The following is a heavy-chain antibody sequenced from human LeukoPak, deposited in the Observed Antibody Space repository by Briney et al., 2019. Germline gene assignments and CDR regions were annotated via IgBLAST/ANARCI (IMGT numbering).Heavy chain of an antibody. CDR2: INPNSGGT. CDR1: GYTFTGYY. Sequence: ASVKVSCKASGYTFTGYYMHWVRQAPGQGLEWMGWINPNSGGTNYAQKFQGRVTMTRDTSISTAYMELSRLRSDDTAVYYCARDPSPLWFGELWGFDYWGQGTLVTVSS. V-gene: IGHV1-2*02. J-gene: IGHJ4*02. CDR3: ARDPSPLWFGELWGFDY. D-gene: IGHD3-10*01.